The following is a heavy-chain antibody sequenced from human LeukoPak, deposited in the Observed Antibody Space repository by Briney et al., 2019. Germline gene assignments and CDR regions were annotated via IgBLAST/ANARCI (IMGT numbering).Heavy chain of an antibody. D-gene: IGHD3-10*01. Sequence: GASVKVSCKASGGTFSSYAISWVRQAPGQGLEWMGGIIPIFGTANYAQKFQGRVTITADKSTSTAYMELSSLRSEDTAVYYCAGYYYGSGSYPYYYYYMDVWGKGTTVTVSS. V-gene: IGHV1-69*06. CDR2: IIPIFGTA. CDR3: AGYYYGSGSYPYYYYYMDV. CDR1: GGTFSSYA. J-gene: IGHJ6*03.